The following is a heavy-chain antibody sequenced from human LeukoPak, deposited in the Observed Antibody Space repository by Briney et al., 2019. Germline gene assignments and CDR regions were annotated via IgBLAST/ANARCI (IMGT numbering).Heavy chain of an antibody. CDR2: INNSSTTI. CDR1: GFTFSKYS. V-gene: IGHV3-48*04. J-gene: IGHJ3*02. CDR3: AKDPNGDYVGAFDS. Sequence: GGSLRLSCAASGFTFSKYSMSWVRQAPGKGLEWISYINNSSTTIYYSDSVKGRFTISRDNAKNSLYLQMNSLRVEDTAVYYCAKDPNGDYVGAFDSWGQGTMVTVSS. D-gene: IGHD4-17*01.